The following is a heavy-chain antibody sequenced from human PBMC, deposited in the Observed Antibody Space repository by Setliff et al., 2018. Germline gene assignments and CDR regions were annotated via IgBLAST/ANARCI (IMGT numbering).Heavy chain of an antibody. V-gene: IGHV4-39*07. Sequence: PSETLSLTCTVSGASISSSSYYWAWIRQPPGRGLELIGSIFYGGSTYYNPSLKSRVTISVDTSKNQFSLKLSSVTAADTAVYYCARGKSVTASNWFDPWGQGTLVTVSS. D-gene: IGHD5-18*01. CDR2: IFYGGST. J-gene: IGHJ5*02. CDR1: GASISSSSYY. CDR3: ARGKSVTASNWFDP.